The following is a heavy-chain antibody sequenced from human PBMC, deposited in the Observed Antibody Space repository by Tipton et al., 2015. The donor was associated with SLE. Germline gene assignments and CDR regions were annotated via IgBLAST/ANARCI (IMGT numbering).Heavy chain of an antibody. CDR2: IYSGGST. CDR3: ARASPYSSSLNDAFDI. V-gene: IGHV3-53*04. CDR1: GFTVSSNY. J-gene: IGHJ3*02. Sequence: SLRLSCAASGFTVSSNYMSWVRQAPGKGLERVSVIYSGGSTYYADSVKGRFTISRHNSKNTLYLQMNSLRAEDTAVYYCARASPYSSSLNDAFDIWGQGTMVTVSS. D-gene: IGHD6-6*01.